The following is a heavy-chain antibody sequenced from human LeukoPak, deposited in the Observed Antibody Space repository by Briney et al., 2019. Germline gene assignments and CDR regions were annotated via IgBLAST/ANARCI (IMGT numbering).Heavy chain of an antibody. D-gene: IGHD3-16*02. Sequence: GGSLRLSCAASAFTFSSYEMNWVRQAPGKGLEWVSYIGSSGSTIYYADSVKGRFTISRDNAKNSLYLQMNSLRAEDTALYYCARGYGYVWGIYRPFDYWGQGTLVTVSS. CDR1: AFTFSSYE. V-gene: IGHV3-48*03. CDR2: IGSSGSTI. J-gene: IGHJ4*02. CDR3: ARGYGYVWGIYRPFDY.